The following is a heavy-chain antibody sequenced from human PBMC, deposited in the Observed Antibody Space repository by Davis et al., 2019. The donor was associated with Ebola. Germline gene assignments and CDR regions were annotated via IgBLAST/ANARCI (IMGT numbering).Heavy chain of an antibody. Sequence: AASVKVSCKASGYTFVNYGVTWVRQAPGQGLEWLGWIRTYDGNTNYAQKLQDRVTMTTDTSTSTVYMDLRSLTSDDTAVYYCARERTSFNGYHFDYWGQGTLVTVSS. D-gene: IGHD5-18*01. CDR3: ARERTSFNGYHFDY. J-gene: IGHJ4*02. V-gene: IGHV1-18*04. CDR1: GYTFVNYG. CDR2: IRTYDGNT.